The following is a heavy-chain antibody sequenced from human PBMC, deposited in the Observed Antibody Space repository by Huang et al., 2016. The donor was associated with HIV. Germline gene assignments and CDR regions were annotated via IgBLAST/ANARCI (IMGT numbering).Heavy chain of an antibody. CDR3: ARQRLVDYNDYDAGGYFYPHYSMDV. CDR1: GDTYTNSL. J-gene: IGHJ6*02. D-gene: IGHD3-22*01. Sequence: EVQLVQSGGEVKKPGESLKISCEASGDTYTNSLCGWVRQKPGKGLEGWVIISPGDLETKNSPSFQGQVAISADRSFRTAYLQWSSLKASDTDVYYCARQRLVDYNDYDAGGYFYPHYSMDVWGQGTTVTVSS. V-gene: IGHV5-51*01. CDR2: ISPGDLET.